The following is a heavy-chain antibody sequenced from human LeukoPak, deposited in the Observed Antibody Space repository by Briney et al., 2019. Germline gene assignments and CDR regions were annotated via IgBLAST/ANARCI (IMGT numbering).Heavy chain of an antibody. V-gene: IGHV3-48*02. Sequence: PGGSLRLSCAASGFTFSSYSMNWVRQAPGKGLEWVSYISSSSSTIYYADSVKGRFTISRGSAKNSLYLQMNSLRDEDTAVYYCASSPRGTSPYFFDSWGQGTLVTVSS. J-gene: IGHJ4*02. CDR1: GFTFSSYS. D-gene: IGHD3-16*01. CDR2: ISSSSSTI. CDR3: ASSPRGTSPYFFDS.